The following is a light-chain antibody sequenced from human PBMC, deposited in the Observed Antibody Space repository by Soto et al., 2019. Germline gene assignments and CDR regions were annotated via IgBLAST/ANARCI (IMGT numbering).Light chain of an antibody. CDR2: GAS. V-gene: IGKV3-15*01. J-gene: IGKJ2*01. Sequence: EIVMTQSPATLSVSPGERATLSCRASQSISSNLAWYQRRPGQAPRLLIYGASAWATGIPARFSGSGSGTEFTLSISRLQSEDFAVYYCQQYNNWRPYTFGQGTKVEIK. CDR1: QSISSN. CDR3: QQYNNWRPYT.